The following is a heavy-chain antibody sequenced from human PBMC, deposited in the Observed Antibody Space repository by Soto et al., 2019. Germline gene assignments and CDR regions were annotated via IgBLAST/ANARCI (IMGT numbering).Heavy chain of an antibody. D-gene: IGHD6-13*01. CDR2: ISYDGSNK. V-gene: IGHV3-30-3*01. J-gene: IGHJ4*02. Sequence: QVQLVESGGGVVQPGRSLRLSCAASGFTFSSYAMHWVRQAPGKGLEWVAVISYDGSNKYYADSVKGRFNISRDNSKNTLYLQMNSLRAEDTDVYYCARDRIYSSSWHDYWGQGTLVTVSS. CDR3: ARDRIYSSSWHDY. CDR1: GFTFSSYA.